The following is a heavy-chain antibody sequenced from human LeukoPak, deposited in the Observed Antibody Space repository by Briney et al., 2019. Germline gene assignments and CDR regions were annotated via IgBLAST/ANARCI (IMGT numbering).Heavy chain of an antibody. Sequence: GGSLRLSCAASGFTFSSYRMTWVRQAPGKGLEWVSAISGSCGSTYYADSVKGRFTISRDNSKNMLFLQMNSLRAEDTAVYYCAKDSSGWSKDCWGQGTLVTVSS. V-gene: IGHV3-23*01. D-gene: IGHD3-22*01. J-gene: IGHJ4*02. CDR2: ISGSCGST. CDR3: AKDSSGWSKDC. CDR1: GFTFSSYR.